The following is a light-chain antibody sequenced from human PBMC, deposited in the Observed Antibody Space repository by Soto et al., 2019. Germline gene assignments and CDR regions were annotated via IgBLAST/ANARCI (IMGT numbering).Light chain of an antibody. J-gene: IGKJ1*01. Sequence: EIVMTQSPATLSVSPGERATLSCRASQSVSSNLAWYQQKPGQAPRLLIYGASTRATGIPARLRGSGSGTEFTLTISSLQSEDFAVYYWQQYNNWPPVTFGQGTKVEIK. CDR2: GAS. CDR3: QQYNNWPPVT. V-gene: IGKV3-15*01. CDR1: QSVSSN.